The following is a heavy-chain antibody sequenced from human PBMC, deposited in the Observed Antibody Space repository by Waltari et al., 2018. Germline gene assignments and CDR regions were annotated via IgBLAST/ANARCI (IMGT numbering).Heavy chain of an antibody. CDR2: INCNNGDR. V-gene: IGHV1-2*02. CDR3: AREDIVATKVFDD. D-gene: IGHD5-12*01. J-gene: IGHJ4*01. Sequence: QVQLVQSGAEVKKPGASVKVSCKTSGFTFTSYHMHWVRQTPGQGLEWMGGINCNNGDRDYAQKFRGRVTLTRETSLSTIYMEMNRLTSDDMAVYYCAREDIVATKVFDDWGHGTLVTVSS. CDR1: GFTFTSYH.